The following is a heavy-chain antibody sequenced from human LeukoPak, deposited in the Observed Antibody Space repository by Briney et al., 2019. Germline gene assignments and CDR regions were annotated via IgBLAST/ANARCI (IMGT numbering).Heavy chain of an antibody. J-gene: IGHJ3*02. V-gene: IGHV4-31*03. D-gene: IGHD3-22*01. CDR2: IYYSGST. CDR3: ARAGDSSGYYYSGAFDI. Sequence: SQTLSLTCTVSGGSISSGGYYWSWIRQPPGKGLEWIGYIYYSGSTYYNPSLKSRVTISVDTSKNQFSLKLSSVTAADTAVYYCARAGDSSGYYYSGAFDIWGQGTMVTVSS. CDR1: GGSISSGGYY.